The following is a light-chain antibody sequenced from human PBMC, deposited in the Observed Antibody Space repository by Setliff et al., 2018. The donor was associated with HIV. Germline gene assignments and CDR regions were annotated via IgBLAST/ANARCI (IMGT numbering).Light chain of an antibody. Sequence: QSALTQPASVSGSPGQSITISCTGTSSDVGGYNYVSWYQQHPGKAPKLMISDVSNRPSGVSNRFSVSKSGNTASLTISGLQAEDEADYHCSSYTSTTPLYVFGTGTKVTVL. J-gene: IGLJ1*01. CDR3: SSYTSTTPLYV. CDR2: DVS. V-gene: IGLV2-14*03. CDR1: SSDVGGYNY.